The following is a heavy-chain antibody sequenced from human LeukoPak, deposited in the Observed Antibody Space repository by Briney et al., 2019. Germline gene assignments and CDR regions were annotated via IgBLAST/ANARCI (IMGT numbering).Heavy chain of an antibody. D-gene: IGHD6-13*01. CDR1: GYTFTSYG. J-gene: IGHJ5*02. CDR2: ISAYNGNT. Sequence: ASVKVSCKASGYTFTSYGISWVRQAPGQGLEWMGWISAYNGNTNYAQKLQGRVTMTTDTSTSTAYMELRSLRSDDTAVYYCARLYSSSWRSLRPDWFDPWGQGTLVTVSS. V-gene: IGHV1-18*01. CDR3: ARLYSSSWRSLRPDWFDP.